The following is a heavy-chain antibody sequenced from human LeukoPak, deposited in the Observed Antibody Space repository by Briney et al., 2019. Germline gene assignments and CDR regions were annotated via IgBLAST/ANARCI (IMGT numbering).Heavy chain of an antibody. CDR2: ISGSGGST. CDR3: ATLSGSYGDALDI. V-gene: IGHV3-23*01. D-gene: IGHD1-26*01. J-gene: IGHJ3*02. CDR1: GFTFSSYA. Sequence: GGSLRLSCAASGFTFSSYAMSWVRQAPGKGLEGVSAISGSGGSTYYADSVKGRFTISRDNSKNTLYLQMNSLRAEDTAVYYCATLSGSYGDALDIWGQGTMVTVSS.